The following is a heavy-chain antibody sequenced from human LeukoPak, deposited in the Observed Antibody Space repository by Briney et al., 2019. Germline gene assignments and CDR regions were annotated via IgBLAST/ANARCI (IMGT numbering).Heavy chain of an antibody. CDR2: ISAYNGNT. CDR1: GYTFTSYG. Sequence: ASVKVSCKASGYTFTSYGINWVRQAPGQGLEWMGWISAYNGNTNYAQKLQGRVAMTTDTSTSTAYMELGSLRSDDTAVYYCARVTSYYYDSSGHSHFDYWGQGTLVTVSS. V-gene: IGHV1-18*01. J-gene: IGHJ4*02. CDR3: ARVTSYYYDSSGHSHFDY. D-gene: IGHD3-22*01.